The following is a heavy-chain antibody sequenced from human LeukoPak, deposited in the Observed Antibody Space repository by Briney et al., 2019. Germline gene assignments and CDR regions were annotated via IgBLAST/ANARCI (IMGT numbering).Heavy chain of an antibody. J-gene: IGHJ6*03. Sequence: PGGSLRLSCAASGFTFSGSAMHWVRQAPGKGLEWVSAISGSGGSTYYADSVKGRFTISRDNSKNTLYLQMNSLRAEDTAVYYCAKVPGSGIIYYYMDVWGKGTTVTVSS. CDR1: GFTFSGSA. CDR2: ISGSGGST. D-gene: IGHD3-10*01. V-gene: IGHV3-23*01. CDR3: AKVPGSGIIYYYMDV.